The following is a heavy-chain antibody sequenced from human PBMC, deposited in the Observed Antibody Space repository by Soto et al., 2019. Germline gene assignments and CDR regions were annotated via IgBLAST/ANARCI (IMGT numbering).Heavy chain of an antibody. CDR1: GFTFSNAW. V-gene: IGHV3-15*01. CDR2: IKSKTDGGTT. J-gene: IGHJ6*02. CDR3: TTDSVMASDYYYGMDV. D-gene: IGHD3-16*01. Sequence: EVQLVESGGGLVKPGGSLRLSCAASGFTFSNAWMSWVRQAPGKGLEWVGRIKSKTDGGTTDYAAPVKGRFTISRDDSKNTLYLQMTSLKTEDTAVYYCTTDSVMASDYYYGMDVWGQGTTVTVSS.